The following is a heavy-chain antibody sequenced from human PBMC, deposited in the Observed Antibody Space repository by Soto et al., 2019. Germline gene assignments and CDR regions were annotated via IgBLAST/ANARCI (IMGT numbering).Heavy chain of an antibody. CDR1: GYTFTSYG. J-gene: IGHJ6*03. D-gene: IGHD6-6*01. V-gene: IGHV1-18*01. CDR3: ARLTSSSSGPFYYYYYMDV. Sequence: GASVKASCKASGYTFTSYGISWVRQAPGQGLEWMGWISAYNGNTNYAQKLQGRVTMTTDTSKSTAYMELRSLRSDDTAVYYCARLTSSSSGPFYYYYYMDVWGKGTTVTVS. CDR2: ISAYNGNT.